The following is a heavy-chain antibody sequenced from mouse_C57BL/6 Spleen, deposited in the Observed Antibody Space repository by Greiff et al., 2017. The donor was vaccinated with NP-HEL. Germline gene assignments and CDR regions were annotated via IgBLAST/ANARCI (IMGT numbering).Heavy chain of an antibody. CDR1: GYTFTSYD. Sequence: QVQLQQSGPELVKPGASVKLSCKASGYTFTSYDINWVKQRPGQGLEWIGWIYPRDGSTKYNEKFKGKATLTVDTSSSTAYMELHSLTSEDSAVYFCARYRYYYGSRDDDAMDYWGQGTSVTVSS. CDR3: ARYRYYYGSRDDDAMDY. CDR2: IYPRDGST. J-gene: IGHJ4*01. V-gene: IGHV1-85*01. D-gene: IGHD1-1*01.